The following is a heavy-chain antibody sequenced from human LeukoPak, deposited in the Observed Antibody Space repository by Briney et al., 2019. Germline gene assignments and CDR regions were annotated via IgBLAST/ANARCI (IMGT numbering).Heavy chain of an antibody. CDR3: ARDMVKGVVVVPAARAFDP. CDR1: GYTFTTYA. Sequence: ASVKVSCKASGYTFTTYAMHWVRQAPGQRLEWMGWINGGNGNTKYSQKFQGRVAITRDTSASTAYMELSSLRSEDTALYYCARDMVKGVVVVPAARAFDPWGQRTLVTVSS. V-gene: IGHV1-3*01. CDR2: INGGNGNT. J-gene: IGHJ5*02. D-gene: IGHD2-2*01.